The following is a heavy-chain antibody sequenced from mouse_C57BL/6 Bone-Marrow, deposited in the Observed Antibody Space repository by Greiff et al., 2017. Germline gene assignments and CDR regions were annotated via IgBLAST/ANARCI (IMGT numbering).Heavy chain of an antibody. CDR2: IDPENGDT. CDR3: TTDPDY. Sequence: EVQRVESGAELVRPGASVKLSCTASGFNIKDDYMHWVKQRPEQGLEWIGWIDPENGDTEYASKFQGKATITADTSSNTAYLQLSSLTSEDTAVYYCTTDPDYWGQGTTLTVSS. V-gene: IGHV14-4*01. J-gene: IGHJ2*01. CDR1: GFNIKDDY.